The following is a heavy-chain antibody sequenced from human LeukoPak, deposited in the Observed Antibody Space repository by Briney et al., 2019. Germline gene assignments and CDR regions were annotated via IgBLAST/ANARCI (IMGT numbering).Heavy chain of an antibody. Sequence: SQTLSLTCAVSGGSISSGGYSWSWIRQPPGKGLEWIGYIYHSGSTYYNPSLKSRVTISVDRSKNQFSLKLSSVTAADTAVYYCARGTFGEHYYYGMDVWGNGTTVTVSS. CDR2: IYHSGST. V-gene: IGHV4-30-2*01. CDR3: ARGTFGEHYYYGMDV. CDR1: GGSISSGGYS. D-gene: IGHD3-10*01. J-gene: IGHJ6*04.